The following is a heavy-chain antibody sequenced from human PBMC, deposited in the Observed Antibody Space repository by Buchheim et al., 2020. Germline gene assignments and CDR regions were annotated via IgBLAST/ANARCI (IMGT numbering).Heavy chain of an antibody. CDR3: AGDGDWYSSNGFVDFYGMDV. V-gene: IGHV3-30-3*01. J-gene: IGHJ6*02. CDR2: ITYDGSNK. D-gene: IGHD6-13*01. CDR1: GFTFSSYA. Sequence: QVQLVESGGGVVQPGRSLRLSCAASGFTFSSYAMHWVRQAPGKGLEWVAVITYDGSNKYYADSVKGRFTISRDNSKNTLYLQMNSLRAEDTAMCYCAGDGDWYSSNGFVDFYGMDVWGPGTT.